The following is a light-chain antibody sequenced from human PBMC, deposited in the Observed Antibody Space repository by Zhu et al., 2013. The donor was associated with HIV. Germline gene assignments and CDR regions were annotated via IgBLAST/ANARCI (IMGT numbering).Light chain of an antibody. J-gene: IGKJ4*01. CDR3: QQYNNRPPSIT. Sequence: EIVLTQSPGTLSLSPGERATLSCRASQSVTSSFLAWYQQKPGQAPRLLIYGASTRATGLPARFSGSGSGTEFTLTISSLQSEDFAIYYCQQYNNRPPSITFGGGTKVEI. CDR1: QSVTSS. V-gene: IGKV3-15*01. CDR2: GAS.